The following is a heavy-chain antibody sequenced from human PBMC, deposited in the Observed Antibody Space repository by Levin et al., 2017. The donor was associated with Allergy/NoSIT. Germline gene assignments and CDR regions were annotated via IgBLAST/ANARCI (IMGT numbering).Heavy chain of an antibody. V-gene: IGHV4-34*01. CDR2: ITHSGST. D-gene: IGHD2-2*01. CDR3: ARGPPSCSSTSCYFDH. CDR1: GGSFSAYY. J-gene: IGHJ4*02. Sequence: SETLFLTCAVYGGSFSAYYWNWIRQPPGKGLEWIGEITHSGSTYYNPSLKSRVTISVDTSKNQFSLRLYSVTAADTAVYYCARGPPSCSSTSCYFDHWGQGTLVTVSS.